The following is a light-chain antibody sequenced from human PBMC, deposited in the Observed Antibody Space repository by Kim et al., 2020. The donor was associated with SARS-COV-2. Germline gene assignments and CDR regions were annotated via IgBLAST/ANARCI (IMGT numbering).Light chain of an antibody. V-gene: IGLV2-23*02. J-gene: IGLJ2*01. CDR1: SGDVGGYNV. CDR3: SSFVDYYTPEI. Sequence: IACTGSSGDVGGYNVVSWYQQDRDKARKVMISDVSRRPEGVSIRFAGSKCVKKASLTNSELQADDEAYYYCSSFVDYYTPEIFGGGTKGTVL. CDR2: DVS.